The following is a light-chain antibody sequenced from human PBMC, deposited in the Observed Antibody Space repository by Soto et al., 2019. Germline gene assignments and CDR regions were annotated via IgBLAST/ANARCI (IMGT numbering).Light chain of an antibody. CDR2: GAS. V-gene: IGKV3-20*01. Sequence: EIVLTQSPGTLSLSPGETATVSCRASQSISNSYLAWYQQNPGQAPRLLIYGASSRATGIPDRFSGRGAGTDVTLTISRLAPEDFAVYYCQQYRSSPWTFGQGTKVVIK. J-gene: IGKJ1*01. CDR1: QSISNSY. CDR3: QQYRSSPWT.